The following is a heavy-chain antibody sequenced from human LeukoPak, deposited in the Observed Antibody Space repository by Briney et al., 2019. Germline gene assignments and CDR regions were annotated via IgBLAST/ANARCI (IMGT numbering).Heavy chain of an antibody. D-gene: IGHD2-15*01. V-gene: IGHV1-2*02. CDR2: INPNIGDT. CDR1: GYTFTGYY. Sequence: ASVKVSCKASGYTFTGYYMHWVRQAPGQGLEWMGWINPNIGDTNYAQKFRGRVTMTRDTSISTAYMELSRLRSDDTAVYYCARSWRFCSGDSCYPIDYWGQGTLVTVSS. J-gene: IGHJ4*02. CDR3: ARSWRFCSGDSCYPIDY.